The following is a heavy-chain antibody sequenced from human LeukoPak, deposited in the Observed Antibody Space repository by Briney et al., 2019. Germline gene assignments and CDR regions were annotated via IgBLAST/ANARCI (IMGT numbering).Heavy chain of an antibody. CDR2: IDPSDSYT. V-gene: IGHV5-10-1*01. J-gene: IGHJ3*02. CDR3: ARRKSGYDLDAFDI. D-gene: IGHD5-12*01. CDR1: GYRFTNYW. Sequence: GESLKISCQVSGYRFTNYWISWVRQMPGKGLEWMGRIDPSDSYTNYSPSFQGHVTISADKSISTAYLQWSSLKASDTAMYYCARRKSGYDLDAFDIWGQGTMVTVSS.